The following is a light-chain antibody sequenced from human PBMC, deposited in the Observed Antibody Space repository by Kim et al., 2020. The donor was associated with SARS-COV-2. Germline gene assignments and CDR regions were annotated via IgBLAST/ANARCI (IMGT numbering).Light chain of an antibody. CDR2: GVS. CDR1: QPFRND. V-gene: IGKV3D-15*01. Sequence: VSPGEGVTLSCRDRQPFRNDLAWYQQRPGQAPRLVIYGVSTRATDIPVRFSGSGSGTDFTLTISSLQSEDFAVYYCQQYNDWPITFGQGTRLEIK. CDR3: QQYNDWPIT. J-gene: IGKJ5*01.